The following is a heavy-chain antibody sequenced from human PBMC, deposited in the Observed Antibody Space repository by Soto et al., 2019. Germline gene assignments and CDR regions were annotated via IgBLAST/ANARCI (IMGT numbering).Heavy chain of an antibody. D-gene: IGHD3-3*01. J-gene: IGHJ5*02. Sequence: PSETLSLTCTVSGGSISSYYWSWIRQPPGKGLEWIGYIYYSGSTNYNPSLKSRVTISVDTSKNQFSLKLSSVTAADTAVYYCARGPDTIFGVVILFGWFDPWGQGTLVTVSS. CDR1: GGSISSYY. V-gene: IGHV4-59*01. CDR2: IYYSGST. CDR3: ARGPDTIFGVVILFGWFDP.